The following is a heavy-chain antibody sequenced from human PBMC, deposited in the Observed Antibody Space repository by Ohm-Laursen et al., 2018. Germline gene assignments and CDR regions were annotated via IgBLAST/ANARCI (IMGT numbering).Heavy chain of an antibody. CDR1: GNTFNSYD. CDR2: MNPNSGNT. Sequence: GASVKVSCKASGNTFNSYDINWVRQATGQGLEWMGWMNPNSGNTGYAQKFQGRVTMTRNTSISTAYMELSSLRSEDTAVYYCARGRDSYANAFDIWGQGTMVTVSS. D-gene: IGHD3-22*01. V-gene: IGHV1-8*01. CDR3: ARGRDSYANAFDI. J-gene: IGHJ3*02.